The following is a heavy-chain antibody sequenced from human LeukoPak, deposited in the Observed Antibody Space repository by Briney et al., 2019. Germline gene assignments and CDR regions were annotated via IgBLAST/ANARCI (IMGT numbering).Heavy chain of an antibody. CDR2: ISAYNGNT. J-gene: IGHJ6*03. CDR1: GYTFTSYG. V-gene: IGHV1-18*01. CDR3: ARSESSSWYYPYYYYYYMDV. D-gene: IGHD6-13*01. Sequence: GASVKVSCKASGYTFTSYGISWVRQAPGQGLEWMGWISAYNGNTNYAQKLQGRVTMTTDTSTSTAYMELRSLRSDDTAVYYCARSESSSWYYPYYYYYYMDVWGKGTTVTVSS.